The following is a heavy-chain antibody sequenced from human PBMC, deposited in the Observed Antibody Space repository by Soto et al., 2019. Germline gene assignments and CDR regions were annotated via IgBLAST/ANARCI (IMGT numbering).Heavy chain of an antibody. D-gene: IGHD4-17*01. CDR2: ISSSSSYI. CDR3: ASLPYGDYSGDY. V-gene: IGHV3-21*01. Sequence: EVQLVESGGGLVKPGGSLRLSCAASGFTFSSYSMNWVRQAPGKGLEWVSSISSSSSYIYYADSVKGRFTISRDNAKNSLYLQMNSLRAEDTAVYYCASLPYGDYSGDYWGQGTLVTVSS. CDR1: GFTFSSYS. J-gene: IGHJ4*02.